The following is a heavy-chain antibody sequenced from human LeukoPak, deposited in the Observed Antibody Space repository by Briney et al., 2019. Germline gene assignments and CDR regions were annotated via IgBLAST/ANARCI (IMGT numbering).Heavy chain of an antibody. Sequence: PGGPLRLSCAASGFTFGNSWVHWVRQAPGKGLVWGSLINADGSTTSYADSVKGRFTISRDNARNTLSLEMNSLTIEDTAVYYCIVVVEPPDSDGFDVWGQGTMITVSS. D-gene: IGHD1-14*01. J-gene: IGHJ3*01. CDR2: INADGSTT. V-gene: IGHV3-74*01. CDR3: IVVVEPPDSDGFDV. CDR1: GFTFGNSW.